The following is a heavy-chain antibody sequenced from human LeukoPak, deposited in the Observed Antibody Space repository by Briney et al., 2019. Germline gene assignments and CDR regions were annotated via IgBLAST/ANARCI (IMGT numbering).Heavy chain of an antibody. J-gene: IGHJ5*02. CDR2: ISSSGSTI. D-gene: IGHD3-10*01. V-gene: IGHV3-48*03. CDR1: GFTFSSSE. CDR3: ARDLVVRGRWSWFDP. Sequence: GGSLRLSCAASGFTFSSSEMNWVRQAPGKGLECVSYISSSGSTIYYADSVKGRFTISRDNAKNSLCLQMSSLRAEDTAVYYCARDLVVRGRWSWFDPWGQGTLVTVSS.